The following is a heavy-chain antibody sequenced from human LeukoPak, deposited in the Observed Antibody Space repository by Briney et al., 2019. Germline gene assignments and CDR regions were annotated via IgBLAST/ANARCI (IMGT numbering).Heavy chain of an antibody. CDR3: ASDFGDHTSSWYWFDT. V-gene: IGHV4-39*01. Sequence: SETLSLTCTVSGVSIGRSGYYWGWIRQPPGKGLEWIGSIYYTGNTYYNPSLKSRVTISVDTSKNQFSLKLSSVTAADTAVYYCASDFGDHTSSWYWFDTWGQGTLVTVSS. J-gene: IGHJ5*02. D-gene: IGHD6-13*01. CDR1: GVSIGRSGYY. CDR2: IYYTGNT.